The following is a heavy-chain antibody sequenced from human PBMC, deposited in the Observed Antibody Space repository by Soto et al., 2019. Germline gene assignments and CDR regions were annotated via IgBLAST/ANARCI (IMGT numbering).Heavy chain of an antibody. D-gene: IGHD3-10*01. V-gene: IGHV4-34*01. CDR3: ARTDYGTAYFDP. Sequence: SEILSLTCAVYGGSFSGYYWSWIRQPPGKGLEWIGEINHSGSTNYNPSLKSRVTISVDTSKNQFSLKLSSVTAADTAVYYCARTDYGTAYFDPWGQGSLVTVSS. CDR1: GGSFSGYY. J-gene: IGHJ5*02. CDR2: INHSGST.